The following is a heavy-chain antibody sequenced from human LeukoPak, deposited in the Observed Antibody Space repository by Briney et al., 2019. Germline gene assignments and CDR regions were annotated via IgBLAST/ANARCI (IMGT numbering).Heavy chain of an antibody. Sequence: SETLSLTCTVSGGSISSYYWSWIRQPPGKGLEWIGYIYYSGSTNYIPSLKSRVTISVDTSKNHFSLKLSSVTAADTAVYYCARYVWGSYPTFEDYWGQGTLVTVSS. V-gene: IGHV4-59*01. J-gene: IGHJ4*02. CDR2: IYYSGST. CDR1: GGSISSYY. CDR3: ARYVWGSYPTFEDY. D-gene: IGHD3-16*02.